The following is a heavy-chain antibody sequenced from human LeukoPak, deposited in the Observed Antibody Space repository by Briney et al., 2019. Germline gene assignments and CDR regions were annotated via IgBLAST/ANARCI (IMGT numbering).Heavy chain of an antibody. V-gene: IGHV4-61*02. J-gene: IGHJ4*02. CDR2: IYTSGST. CDR3: ARDTRVTTFDY. Sequence: SQTLSLPCTVSGGSISSGSYYWSWIRQPAGKGLEWIGRIYTSGSTNYNPSLKSRVTISVDTSKNQFSLKLSSVTAADTAVYYCARDTRVTTFDYWGQGTPVTVSS. CDR1: GGSISSGSYY. D-gene: IGHD1-1*01.